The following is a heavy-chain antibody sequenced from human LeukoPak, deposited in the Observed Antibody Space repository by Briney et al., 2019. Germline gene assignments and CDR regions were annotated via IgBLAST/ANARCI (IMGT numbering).Heavy chain of an antibody. Sequence: PGGSLRLSCAASGFTFSDYYMSWIRQAPGKGLEWVSYISSSGSTIYYADSVKGRFTISRDNAKNSLYLQMNSLRAEDTAVYYCARVIPPSYYYDSSGYAIAQALDYWGQGTLVTVSS. CDR2: ISSSGSTI. V-gene: IGHV3-11*04. CDR3: ARVIPPSYYYDSSGYAIAQALDY. CDR1: GFTFSDYY. J-gene: IGHJ4*02. D-gene: IGHD3-22*01.